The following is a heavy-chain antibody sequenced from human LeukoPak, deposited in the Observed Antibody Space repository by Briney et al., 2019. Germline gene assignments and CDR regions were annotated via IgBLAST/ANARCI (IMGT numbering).Heavy chain of an antibody. Sequence: SDTLSLTCSVSDDSITMYYWTWIRQPPGKGLEWIGYVDHTGSTNFNPSLNGPVSISRDTTKNLFSLRLRSVTAADTAVYFCARGRVSSSTWYSTYYYYFYMDVWGKGTTVTVSS. CDR1: DDSITMYY. CDR3: ARGRVSSSTWYSTYYYYFYMDV. V-gene: IGHV4-59*07. D-gene: IGHD1-1*01. CDR2: VDHTGST. J-gene: IGHJ6*03.